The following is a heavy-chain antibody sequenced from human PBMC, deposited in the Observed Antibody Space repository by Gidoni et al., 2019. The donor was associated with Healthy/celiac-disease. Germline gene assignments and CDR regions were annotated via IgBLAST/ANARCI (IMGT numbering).Heavy chain of an antibody. Sequence: QVQLVESGGGVVQPGRSLRLSCAASGFTFSSYGMHWVRQAPGKGLEWVAVISYDGSNKYYADSVKGRFTISRDNSKNTLYLQMNSLRAEDTAVYYCAKDYRSSFWLFGGLSTFDYWGQGTLVTVSS. V-gene: IGHV3-30*18. CDR3: AKDYRSSFWLFGGLSTFDY. J-gene: IGHJ4*02. CDR1: GFTFSSYG. D-gene: IGHD2-21*01. CDR2: ISYDGSNK.